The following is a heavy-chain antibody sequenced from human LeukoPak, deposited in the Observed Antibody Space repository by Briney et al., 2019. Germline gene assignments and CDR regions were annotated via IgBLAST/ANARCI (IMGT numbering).Heavy chain of an antibody. J-gene: IGHJ4*02. CDR2: FSGSSGNT. V-gene: IGHV3-23*01. CDR3: ARRITVGTRYFDS. Sequence: PGGSLRLSCAASGFTFSTSVMSWVRQAPGKGLEWVSTFSGSSGNTYYADSVKGRFTISRGNSKNTLYLQMNSLSAEDTAVFYCARRITVGTRYFDSWGQGTLVTVSS. D-gene: IGHD4-23*01. CDR1: GFTFSTSV.